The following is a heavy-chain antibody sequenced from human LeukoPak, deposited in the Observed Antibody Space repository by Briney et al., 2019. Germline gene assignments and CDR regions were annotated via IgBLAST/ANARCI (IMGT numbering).Heavy chain of an antibody. CDR2: IYYSGST. V-gene: IGHV4-39*07. CDR3: ARVLLSNYDSWSGYSNWFDP. J-gene: IGHJ5*02. CDR1: GGSISSSSYY. Sequence: PSETLSLTCTVSGGSISSSSYYWGWIRQPPGKGLEWIGSIYYSGSTYYNPSLKSRVTISVDTSKNQFSLKLSSVTAADTAVYYCARVLLSNYDSWSGYSNWFDPWGQGTLVTVSS. D-gene: IGHD3-3*01.